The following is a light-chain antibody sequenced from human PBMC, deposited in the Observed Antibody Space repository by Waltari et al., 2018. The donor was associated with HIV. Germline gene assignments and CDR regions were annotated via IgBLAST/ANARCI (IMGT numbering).Light chain of an antibody. V-gene: IGLV2-23*01. J-gene: IGLJ3*02. CDR3: WSYAGTKWV. Sequence: QSALTQPASVSGSPGQSIPISCTGTSSDVGSYNIVSWYQQNPGKAPKLMIYEGSKRRSGVSDRFSGSKSGSTASLTISGLQAEDEAEYYCWSYAGTKWVIGGGTKLPVL. CDR1: SSDVGSYNI. CDR2: EGS.